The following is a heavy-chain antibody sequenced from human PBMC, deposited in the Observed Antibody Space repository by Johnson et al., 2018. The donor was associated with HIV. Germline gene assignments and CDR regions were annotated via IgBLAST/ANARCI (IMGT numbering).Heavy chain of an antibody. CDR2: ISDSGGST. CDR3: TRGLIGAFDI. CDR1: GFTFSSYS. V-gene: IGHV3-23*04. J-gene: IGHJ3*02. D-gene: IGHD3-22*01. Sequence: MQLVESGGGVVQPGRSLRLSCAASGFTFSSYSMNWVRQAPGKGLERVSGISDSGGSTDYADSVKGRFSISRDNSKNTLYLQMNRLRAEDTAVYYCTRGLIGAFDIWGQGTMVTVSS.